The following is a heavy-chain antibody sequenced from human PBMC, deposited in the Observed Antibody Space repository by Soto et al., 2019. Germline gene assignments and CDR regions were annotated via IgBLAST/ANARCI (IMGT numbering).Heavy chain of an antibody. CDR2: IWYDGSNK. V-gene: IGHV3-33*01. CDR3: ASSPDGVVIIT. Sequence: GGSLRLSCAASGFTFSSYGMHWVRQAPGKGLEWVAVIWYDGSNKYYADSVKGRFTISRDNSKNTLYLQMNSLRAEDTAVYYCASSPDGVVIITWGQGTLVTVPQ. D-gene: IGHD3-3*01. CDR1: GFTFSSYG. J-gene: IGHJ5*02.